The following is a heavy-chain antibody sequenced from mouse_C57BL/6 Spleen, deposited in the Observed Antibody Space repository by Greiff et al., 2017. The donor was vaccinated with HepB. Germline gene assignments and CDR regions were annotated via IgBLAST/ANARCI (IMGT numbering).Heavy chain of an antibody. D-gene: IGHD1-1*01. J-gene: IGHJ3*01. CDR3: AKTSYYYWFAY. Sequence: VQGVESGPGLVQPSQSLSITCTVSGFSLTSYGVHWVRQSPGKGLEWLGVIWSGGSTDYNAAFISRLSISRDNSKSQVFFKMNSLQADDTAIYYCAKTSYYYWFAYWGQGTLVTVSA. V-gene: IGHV2-2*01. CDR2: IWSGGST. CDR1: GFSLTSYG.